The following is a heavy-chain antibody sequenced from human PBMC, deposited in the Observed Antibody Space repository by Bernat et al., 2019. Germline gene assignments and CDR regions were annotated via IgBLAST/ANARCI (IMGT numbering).Heavy chain of an antibody. V-gene: IGHV3-21*01. CDR3: ARDRGGGYNYGY. D-gene: IGHD5-12*01. CDR1: GFTFSSYS. J-gene: IGHJ4*02. CDR2: ISSSSSYI. Sequence: EVQLVESGGGLVKPGGSLRLSCAASGFTFSSYSMNWVRQAPGKGLEWVSSISSSSSYIYYADSVKGRFTISRDNAKNSLYLQMNSLRAEDTAVYYCARDRGGGYNYGYWGQGTLVTVSS.